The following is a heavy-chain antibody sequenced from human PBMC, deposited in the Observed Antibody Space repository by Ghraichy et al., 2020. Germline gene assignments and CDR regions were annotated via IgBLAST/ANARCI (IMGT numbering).Heavy chain of an antibody. D-gene: IGHD6-13*01. CDR1: GSTLTELS. Sequence: ASVKVSCKISGSTLTELSMHWVRHAPGNGLEWMGGFDPEDGETIYAQKFQGRVTMTEDTSTDTAYMELSSLRSEDTAVYYCATARYSSSWHDAFDIWGQGTMVTVSA. CDR2: FDPEDGET. CDR3: ATARYSSSWHDAFDI. V-gene: IGHV1-24*01. J-gene: IGHJ3*02.